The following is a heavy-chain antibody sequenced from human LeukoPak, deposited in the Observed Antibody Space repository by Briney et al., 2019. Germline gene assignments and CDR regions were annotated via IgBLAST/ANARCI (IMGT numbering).Heavy chain of an antibody. V-gene: IGHV3-9*03. D-gene: IGHD2-2*01. CDR2: ISWNSGSI. Sequence: GGSLRLSCAASGFTFDDYAMHWVRQAPGKGLEWVSGISWNSGSIGYADSVKGRFTISRDNAKNSLYLQMNSLRAEDMALYYCAKEASVGYCSSTSCSNDAFDIWGQGTMVTVSS. CDR3: AKEASVGYCSSTSCSNDAFDI. CDR1: GFTFDDYA. J-gene: IGHJ3*02.